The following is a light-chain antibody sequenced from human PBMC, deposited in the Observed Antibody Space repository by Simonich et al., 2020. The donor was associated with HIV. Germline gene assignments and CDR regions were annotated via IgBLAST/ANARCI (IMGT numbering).Light chain of an antibody. CDR1: QSMSSW. V-gene: IGKV1-5*03. Sequence: DIQMTQSPSTLSASVGDRDIITCRASQSMSSWLAWYQPKPGKAPKLLIYKTSTLESGVPSRFSGSGSGTEFTLTISSLQPDDFATYYCQHYNNYLYTFGQGTKLEI. CDR2: KTS. J-gene: IGKJ2*01. CDR3: QHYNNYLYT.